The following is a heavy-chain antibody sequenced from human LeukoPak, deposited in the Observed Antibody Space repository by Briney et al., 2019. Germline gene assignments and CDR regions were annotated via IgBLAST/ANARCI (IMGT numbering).Heavy chain of an antibody. J-gene: IGHJ4*02. CDR3: ARGRRVRLVAGTDYFDY. CDR1: GGTFSSYA. V-gene: IGHV1-69*05. D-gene: IGHD6-19*01. Sequence: ASVKVSCKASGGTFSSYAISWVRQAPGQGLEWMGGIIPIFGTANYAQKFQGRVTITTDESTSTAYMELSSLRSDDTAVYYCARGRRVRLVAGTDYFDYWGQGTLVTVSS. CDR2: IIPIFGTA.